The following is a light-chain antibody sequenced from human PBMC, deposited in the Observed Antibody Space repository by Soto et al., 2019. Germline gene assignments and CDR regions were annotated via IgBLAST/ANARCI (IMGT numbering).Light chain of an antibody. CDR3: QSYDSSLSGWV. CDR2: ANS. V-gene: IGLV1-40*01. J-gene: IGLJ3*02. CDR1: SSNIGAGYD. Sequence: QPVLTQPPSVSGAPGQRVTISCTGSSSNIGAGYDVHWYQQLPGTAPRPLIYANSNRPSGVPDRFSGSKSGTSASLAITGLQAEDEADYYCQSYDSSLSGWVFGGGTKLTVL.